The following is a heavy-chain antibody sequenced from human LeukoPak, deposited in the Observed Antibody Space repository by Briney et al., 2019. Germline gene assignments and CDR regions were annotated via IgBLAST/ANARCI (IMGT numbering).Heavy chain of an antibody. Sequence: PSETLSLTCTVSGGSISSYSWNWIRQPPGKGLEWIGYIYYSGSTNYNPSLKGRATISVDTSKNQFSLKLSSVTAADTAVYYCAREGSSLGAFDIWGQGTMVTVSS. CDR1: GGSISSYS. V-gene: IGHV4-59*01. J-gene: IGHJ3*02. CDR3: AREGSSLGAFDI. CDR2: IYYSGST. D-gene: IGHD2-2*01.